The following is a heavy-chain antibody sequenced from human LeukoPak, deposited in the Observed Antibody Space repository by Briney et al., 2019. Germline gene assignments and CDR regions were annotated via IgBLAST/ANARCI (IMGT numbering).Heavy chain of an antibody. V-gene: IGHV1-2*02. J-gene: IGHJ4*02. CDR2: INPNSGGT. CDR1: GYTFTGYY. D-gene: IGHD1-26*01. CDR3: ATLGATYDFPFGY. Sequence: GASVKVSCKASGYTFTGYYMHWVRQAPGQGLEWMGWINPNSGGTNYAQKFQGRVTMTRDTSISTAYMELSRLRSDDTAVYYCATLGATYDFPFGYWGQGTLVTVSS.